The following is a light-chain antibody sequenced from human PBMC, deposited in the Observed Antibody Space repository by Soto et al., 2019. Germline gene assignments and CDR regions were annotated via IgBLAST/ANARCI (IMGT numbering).Light chain of an antibody. CDR2: AAS. J-gene: IGKJ4*01. CDR3: QQANTFPPT. Sequence: DIQMTQSPSSVSASVGDTVTITCRAWQGINSWLAWYQQKPGKAPNLLIYAASSLQTGVPSRFSGSGSGTDFTLTISSLQPEDFATYYCQQANTFPPTFGGGTKVEIK. CDR1: QGINSW. V-gene: IGKV1-12*01.